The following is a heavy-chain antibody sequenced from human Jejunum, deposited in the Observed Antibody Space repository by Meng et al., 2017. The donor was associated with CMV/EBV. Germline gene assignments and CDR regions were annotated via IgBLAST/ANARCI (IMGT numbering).Heavy chain of an antibody. CDR3: ASKRYNWNSWWFDP. V-gene: IGHV1-8*03. CDR2: MNPNSGNT. CDR1: GSTFTSYD. Sequence: GSTFTSYDINWVRQATGQGLEWMGWMNPNSGNTGYAQKFQGRVTITRNTSISTAYMELSSLRSEDTAVYYCASKRYNWNSWWFDPWGQGTLVTVSS. D-gene: IGHD1-20*01. J-gene: IGHJ5*02.